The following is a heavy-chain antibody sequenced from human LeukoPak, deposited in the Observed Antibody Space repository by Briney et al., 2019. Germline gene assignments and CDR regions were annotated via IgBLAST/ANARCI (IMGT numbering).Heavy chain of an antibody. CDR3: ARGADPFYYDILTGYYLRSGMDV. J-gene: IGHJ6*02. CDR1: GCTFSSYD. CDR2: IGTAGDT. V-gene: IGHV3-13*01. D-gene: IGHD3-9*01. Sequence: GGSLRLSCAASGCTFSSYDRHWGRQATGKGLEWGSAIGTAGDTYYPGSVKGRFTISREKSKNSLYLQRNSLRAGDTAVYYCARGADPFYYDILTGYYLRSGMDVWGQGTTVTVSS.